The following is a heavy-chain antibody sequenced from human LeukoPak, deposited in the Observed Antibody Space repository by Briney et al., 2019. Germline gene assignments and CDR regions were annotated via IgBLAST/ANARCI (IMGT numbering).Heavy chain of an antibody. D-gene: IGHD4-23*01. CDR3: ARPTVVTPYYYYGMDV. J-gene: IGHJ6*02. Sequence: SVKVSCKASGGTFSSYAISWVRQAPGQGLEWMGGIIPIFGTANYAQKFQGRVTITADGSTSTAYMELSSLRSEDTAVYYCARPTVVTPYYYYGMDVWGQGTTVTVSS. CDR2: IIPIFGTA. CDR1: GGTFSSYA. V-gene: IGHV1-69*13.